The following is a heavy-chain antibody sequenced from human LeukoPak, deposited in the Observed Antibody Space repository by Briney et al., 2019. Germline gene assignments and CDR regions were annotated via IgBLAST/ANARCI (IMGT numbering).Heavy chain of an antibody. V-gene: IGHV3-48*03. CDR1: GFTFSSYE. D-gene: IGHD3-22*01. J-gene: IGHJ4*02. CDR2: ISSSGSTI. CDR3: ARDPSLNYYGSSGSDY. Sequence: GGSLRLSCAASGFTFSSYEMNWVRQAPGKGLEGVSYISSSGSTIYYADSVKGRFTISRDNAKNSLYLQMNSLRAEDTAVYYCARDPSLNYYGSSGSDYWGQGTLVTVSS.